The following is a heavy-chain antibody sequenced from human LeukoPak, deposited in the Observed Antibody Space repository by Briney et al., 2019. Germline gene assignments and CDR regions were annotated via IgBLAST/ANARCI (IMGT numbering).Heavy chain of an antibody. Sequence: PGGSLRLSCTASGFTFSSYSMNWVRQAPGKGLEWVSSISTSSSYIYYADSVKGRFTISRDNARNSLYLQMNTLRAEDTAVYSCARGADGVSSNSRGWFDPWGQGTLVTVSS. D-gene: IGHD2-15*01. CDR3: ARGADGVSSNSRGWFDP. V-gene: IGHV3-21*01. J-gene: IGHJ5*02. CDR1: GFTFSSYS. CDR2: ISTSSSYI.